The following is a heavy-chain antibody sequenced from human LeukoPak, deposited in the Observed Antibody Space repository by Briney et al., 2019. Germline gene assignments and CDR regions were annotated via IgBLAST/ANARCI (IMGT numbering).Heavy chain of an antibody. CDR2: ISSSSSYI. CDR1: GFTFSSYS. J-gene: IGHJ3*02. Sequence: GGSLRLSCAASGFTFSSYSMNWVRQAPGKGLEWVSSISSSSSYIYYADSVKGRFTISRDNAKNSLYLQMNSLRAEDTAVYYCARDVENYDTLTGYRNDAFDIWGQGTMVTVSS. D-gene: IGHD3-9*01. V-gene: IGHV3-21*01. CDR3: ARDVENYDTLTGYRNDAFDI.